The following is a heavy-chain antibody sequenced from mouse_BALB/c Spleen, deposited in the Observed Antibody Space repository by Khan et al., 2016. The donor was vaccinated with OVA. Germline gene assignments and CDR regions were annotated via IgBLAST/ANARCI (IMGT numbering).Heavy chain of an antibody. J-gene: IGHJ4*01. D-gene: IGHD1-1*01. Sequence: QIQLVQSGPELKKPGETVKISCKASGHTFTNYGMNWVKQAPGKGLKWMGWINTYTGEQTYADDFNRRFAFSLETSARTVYLQNNNLKNEAMVTYFCARTSYVSYSMDNWGQGTSVTVSS. V-gene: IGHV9-1*02. CDR2: INTYTGEQ. CDR1: GHTFTNYG. CDR3: ARTSYVSYSMDN.